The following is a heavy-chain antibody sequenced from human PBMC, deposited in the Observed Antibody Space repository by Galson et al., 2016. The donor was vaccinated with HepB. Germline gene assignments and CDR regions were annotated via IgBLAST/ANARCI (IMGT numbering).Heavy chain of an antibody. CDR1: GFTFDDYA. D-gene: IGHD3-3*01. Sequence: LRLSCAASGFTFDDYAMHWVRQAPGKGLEWISGISWNSGTIIYADSVRGRFTISRDNAKNSLYLQMNSLRAEDTALYYCAKDMSIFGVVITHSGGGLDVWGQGTTVTVSS. CDR2: ISWNSGTI. J-gene: IGHJ6*02. CDR3: AKDMSIFGVVITHSGGGLDV. V-gene: IGHV3-9*01.